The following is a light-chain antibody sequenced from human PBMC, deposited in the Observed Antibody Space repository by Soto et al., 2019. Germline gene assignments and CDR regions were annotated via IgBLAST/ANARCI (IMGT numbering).Light chain of an antibody. Sequence: EIVLTQSPGTLSLSPGERATLSCRASQSVSSTYLAWYQQKPGQAPRLPIYGASSRATGIPDRFSGSGSGTDFTLTISRLEPEDFAVFYCQQYSSSPRTFGQGTKVDIK. CDR3: QQYSSSPRT. V-gene: IGKV3-20*01. J-gene: IGKJ1*01. CDR1: QSVSSTY. CDR2: GAS.